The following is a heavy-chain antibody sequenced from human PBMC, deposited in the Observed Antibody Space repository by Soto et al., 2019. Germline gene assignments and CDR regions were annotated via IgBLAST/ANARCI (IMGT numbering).Heavy chain of an antibody. J-gene: IGHJ3*02. CDR1: GYTFNSYY. Sequence: GASVKVSCKTSGYTFNSYYLHWVRQAPGQGLEWMGIINPSGGSTTYEQKFQGRVTMTRDTSTSTVYMELSSLRSEDTAVYYCARGLYGSRTRSAFDIWGQGTTVTVSS. V-gene: IGHV1-46*02. D-gene: IGHD3-10*01. CDR2: INPSGGST. CDR3: ARGLYGSRTRSAFDI.